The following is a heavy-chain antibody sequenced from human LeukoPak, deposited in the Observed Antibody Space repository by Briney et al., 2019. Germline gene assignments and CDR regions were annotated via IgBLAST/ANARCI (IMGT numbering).Heavy chain of an antibody. J-gene: IGHJ4*02. V-gene: IGHV3-21*01. CDR3: ARDQKSTLSSGYALDY. CDR1: GFTFSSYS. CDR2: ISSSSSYI. Sequence: GGSLRLSCAASGFTFSSYSMNWVRQAPEKGLEWVSSISSSSSYIYYADSVKGRFTISRDNAKNSLYLQMNSLRAEDTAVYYCARDQKSTLSSGYALDYWGQGTLVTVSS. D-gene: IGHD3-22*01.